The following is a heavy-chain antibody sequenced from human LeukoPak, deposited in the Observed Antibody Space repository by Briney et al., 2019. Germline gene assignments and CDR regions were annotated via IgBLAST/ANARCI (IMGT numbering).Heavy chain of an antibody. CDR2: IFYRGGK. J-gene: IGHJ3*02. V-gene: IGHV4-39*06. D-gene: IGHD3-10*01. Sequence: SETLSLSCTVSSGSINTSNYYWGWLRPPPKKGLEWVGNIFYRGGKYYTPLLKTRVIISLDTYRNQFPLNLHSDTAADTAVYFCAKSNGYGLVDIWGQGTMVTVSS. CDR3: AKSNGYGLVDI. CDR1: SGSINTSNYY.